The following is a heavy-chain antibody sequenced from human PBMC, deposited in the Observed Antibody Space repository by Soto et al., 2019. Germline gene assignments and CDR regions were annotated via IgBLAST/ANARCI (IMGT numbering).Heavy chain of an antibody. CDR3: ARGDEGPTDY. Sequence: QVQLQESGPGLVKPSETLSLTCTVSGGSISSYYWSWIRQPPGKGLEWIGYIYYSGSTNYNPSLKSRVIKSVVTSKNQFSLKLSSVTAADTAVYYCARGDEGPTDYWGQGTLVTVSS. CDR2: IYYSGST. V-gene: IGHV4-59*01. D-gene: IGHD3-16*01. CDR1: GGSISSYY. J-gene: IGHJ4*02.